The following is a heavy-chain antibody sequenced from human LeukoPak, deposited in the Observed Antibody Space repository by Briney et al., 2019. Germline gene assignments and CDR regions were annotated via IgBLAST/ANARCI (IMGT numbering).Heavy chain of an antibody. CDR1: GFTFSSYG. J-gene: IGHJ4*02. V-gene: IGHV3-30*18. Sequence: GGSLRLSCAASGFTFSSYGMHWVRQAPGKGLEWVAVISYDGSNKYYADSVKGRFTISRDNSKNTLYLQMNSLRAEDTAVYYCAKDVAVAAPVYYFDYWGQETLVTVSS. CDR3: AKDVAVAAPVYYFDY. CDR2: ISYDGSNK. D-gene: IGHD6-19*01.